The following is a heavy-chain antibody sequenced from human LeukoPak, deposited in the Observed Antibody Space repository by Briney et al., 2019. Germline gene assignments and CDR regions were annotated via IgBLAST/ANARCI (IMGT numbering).Heavy chain of an antibody. CDR3: ARDGVSYDSSGVFDY. CDR2: IYYSGST. CDR1: GGSISSYY. V-gene: IGHV4-59*12. J-gene: IGHJ4*02. Sequence: SETLSLTCTVSGGSISSYYWSWIRQPPGKGLEWIGYIYYSGSTNYNPSLKSRVTISVDTSKNQFSLKPSSVTAADTAVYYCARDGVSYDSSGVFDYWGQGTLVTVSS. D-gene: IGHD3-22*01.